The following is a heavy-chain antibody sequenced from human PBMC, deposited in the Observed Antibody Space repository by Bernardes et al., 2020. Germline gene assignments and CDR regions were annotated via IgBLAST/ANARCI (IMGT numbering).Heavy chain of an antibody. Sequence: GGSLRLSCAASGFTFSSYAMSWVRQAPGKGLEWVSAISGSGGSTYYADSVKGRFTISRDNSKNTLYLQMNSLRAEDTAVYYCAKDLNIVVVPAALYYYYGMDVWGKGTTVTVSS. J-gene: IGHJ6*04. D-gene: IGHD2-2*01. CDR1: GFTFSSYA. CDR2: ISGSGGST. V-gene: IGHV3-23*01. CDR3: AKDLNIVVVPAALYYYYGMDV.